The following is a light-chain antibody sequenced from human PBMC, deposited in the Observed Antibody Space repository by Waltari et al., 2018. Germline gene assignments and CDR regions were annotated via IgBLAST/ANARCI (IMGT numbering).Light chain of an antibody. V-gene: IGKV3-15*01. CDR2: GSS. Sequence: EIVMTQSPATLSVPPGGRATVSCRASQSISSNLAWYQQKPGLAPRLLIYGSSPRAPGIPARFSGSGSGTEFTLTISSLQSEDFAVYYCQQYYSIPYTFGPGTKLEIK. CDR3: QQYYSIPYT. CDR1: QSISSN. J-gene: IGKJ2*01.